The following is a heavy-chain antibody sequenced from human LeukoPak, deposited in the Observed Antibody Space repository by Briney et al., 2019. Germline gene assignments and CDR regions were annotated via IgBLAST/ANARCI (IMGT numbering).Heavy chain of an antibody. CDR3: ASAKRNYYGSGSSLPWFDP. CDR2: IYYSGST. Sequence: PSETLSLTCGVYGGPFSGYYWSWIRQPPGKGLKWIGSIYYSGSTYYNPSLKSRVTISVDTSKNQFSLKLSSVTAADTAVYYCASAKRNYYGSGSSLPWFDPWGQGTLVTVSS. D-gene: IGHD3-10*01. V-gene: IGHV4-34*01. CDR1: GGPFSGYY. J-gene: IGHJ5*02.